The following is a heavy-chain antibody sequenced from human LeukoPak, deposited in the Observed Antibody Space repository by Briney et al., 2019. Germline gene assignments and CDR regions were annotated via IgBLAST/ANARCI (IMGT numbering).Heavy chain of an antibody. V-gene: IGHV4-31*03. Sequence: SETLSLTCTVSGGSISSGGYYWSWVRQHPGKGLEWIGYIYYSGSTYYNPSLKSRLTIPVGTSKNQFSLKLSSVTAADTAVYYCARTTVVAKYFDYWGQGTLVTVSS. CDR1: GGSISSGGYY. CDR2: IYYSGST. CDR3: ARTTVVAKYFDY. D-gene: IGHD4-23*01. J-gene: IGHJ4*02.